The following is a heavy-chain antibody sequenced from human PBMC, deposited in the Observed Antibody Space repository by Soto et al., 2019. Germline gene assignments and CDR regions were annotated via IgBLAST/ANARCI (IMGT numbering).Heavy chain of an antibody. Sequence: SVKVYCKSSGYTFTSYGSSWVRQDPGQGLEWMGWISAYNGNTNYAQKLQGRVTMTTDTSTSTAYMELRSLRSDDTAVYYCARGRKAMVTWWFDPWGQGTLVTVSS. V-gene: IGHV1-18*01. CDR2: ISAYNGNT. J-gene: IGHJ5*02. D-gene: IGHD5-18*01. CDR3: ARGRKAMVTWWFDP. CDR1: GYTFTSYG.